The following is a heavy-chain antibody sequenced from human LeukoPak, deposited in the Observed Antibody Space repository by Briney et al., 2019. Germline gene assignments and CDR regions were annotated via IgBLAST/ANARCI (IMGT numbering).Heavy chain of an antibody. CDR3: AKGSSSWARYYYYGMDV. V-gene: IGHV3-23*01. CDR1: GFTFSSYA. D-gene: IGHD6-13*01. CDR2: ISGSGGST. Sequence: GGSLRLSCAASGFTFSSYAMSWVRQAPGKGLEWVSAISGSGGSTYCADSVKGRFTISRDNSKNTLYLQMNSLRAEDTAVYYCAKGSSSWARYYYYGMDVWGQGTTVTVSS. J-gene: IGHJ6*02.